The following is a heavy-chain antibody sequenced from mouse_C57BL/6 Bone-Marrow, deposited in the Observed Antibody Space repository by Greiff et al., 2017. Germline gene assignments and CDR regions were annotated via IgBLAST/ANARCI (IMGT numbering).Heavy chain of an antibody. CDR3: ATISWLLPWVDY. CDR2: INPGSGGT. D-gene: IGHD2-3*01. Sequence: QVQLQQSGAELVRPGTSVKVSCKASGYAFTNYLIEWVKQRPGQGLEWIGVINPGSGGTNYNEKFKGKATLTADKSSSTAYMQLSSLTSEDSAVYFCATISWLLPWVDYWGQGTSVTVSS. CDR1: GYAFTNYL. V-gene: IGHV1-54*01. J-gene: IGHJ4*01.